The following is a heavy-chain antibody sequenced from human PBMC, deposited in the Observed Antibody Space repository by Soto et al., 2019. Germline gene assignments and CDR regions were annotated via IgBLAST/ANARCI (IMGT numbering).Heavy chain of an antibody. CDR3: ARHEGWTGPDQ. CDR1: VASIGSGGW. J-gene: IGHJ5*02. D-gene: IGHD2-8*02. V-gene: IGHV4-4*02. Sequence: SETLSLTCAVSVASIGSGGWLRWVRHPPGKGLEWIAEIFHDGNTNYSPSLKSRVTISVDKSQNQFSLNVYSVTAADTTVYYCARHEGWTGPDQWGKGTLVTVSS. CDR2: IFHDGNT.